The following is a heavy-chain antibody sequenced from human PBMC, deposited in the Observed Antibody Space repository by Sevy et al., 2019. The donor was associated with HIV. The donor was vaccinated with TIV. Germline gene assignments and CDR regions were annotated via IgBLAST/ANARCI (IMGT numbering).Heavy chain of an antibody. CDR3: TRNGGAFDNGFDP. V-gene: IGHV3-48*03. CDR2: IRSSGSDI. Sequence: GGSLRLSCVASGFTFSNYDMNWVRQAPGKGLEWVSKIRSSGSDIYYADSVKGRFTISRDNAKDSLNLQMNSLRAEDTAVYYCTRNGGAFDNGFDPWGQGTLVTVSS. J-gene: IGHJ5*02. CDR1: GFTFSNYD. D-gene: IGHD2-8*01.